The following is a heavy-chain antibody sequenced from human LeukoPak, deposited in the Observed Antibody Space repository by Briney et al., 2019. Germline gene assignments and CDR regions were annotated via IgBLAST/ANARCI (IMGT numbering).Heavy chain of an antibody. J-gene: IGHJ4*02. Sequence: PWGSLRLSCAASGFTFDDYAMHWVRQAPGKGLEWVSLISGDGGSTYYADSVKGRFTISRDNSKNSLYLQMNSLRTEDTALYYCAAQDIAGDYWGQGTLVTVSS. D-gene: IGHD2-15*01. CDR1: GFTFDDYA. CDR3: AAQDIAGDY. CDR2: ISGDGGST. V-gene: IGHV3-43*02.